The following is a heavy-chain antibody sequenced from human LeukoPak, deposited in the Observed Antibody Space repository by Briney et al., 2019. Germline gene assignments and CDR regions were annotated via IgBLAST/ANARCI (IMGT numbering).Heavy chain of an antibody. Sequence: PSETLSLTCAVYGGSFSGYYWGWVRQPPGKGLEWIGSIYYSGSTYYNPSLKSRVTISVDTSKNQFSLKLSSVTAADTAVYYCATVGYCTNGARRACAFDIWGQGTMVTVSS. CDR3: ATVGYCTNGARRACAFDI. CDR2: IYYSGST. D-gene: IGHD2-8*01. V-gene: IGHV4-39*01. J-gene: IGHJ3*02. CDR1: GGSFSGYY.